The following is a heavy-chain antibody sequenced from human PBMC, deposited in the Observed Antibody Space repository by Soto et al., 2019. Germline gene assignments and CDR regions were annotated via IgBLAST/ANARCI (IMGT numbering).Heavy chain of an antibody. J-gene: IGHJ4*02. Sequence: EAQLVESGGGLIQPGGSLRLSCAASGSTFSSHWLHWVRQAPGKGLVWVSTISPDGVGTYYADSVKDRFTISRGNAESTLYLQMNSLRVEDTAVYYCLSGADNGGQGILVTVSS. V-gene: IGHV3-74*02. CDR2: ISPDGVGT. CDR3: LSGADN. D-gene: IGHD2-8*01. CDR1: GSTFSSHW.